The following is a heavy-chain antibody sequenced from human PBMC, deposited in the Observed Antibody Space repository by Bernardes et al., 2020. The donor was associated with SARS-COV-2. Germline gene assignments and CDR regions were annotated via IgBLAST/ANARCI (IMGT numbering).Heavy chain of an antibody. CDR1: GLTFSSYA. J-gene: IGHJ6*02. D-gene: IGHD3-10*01. CDR3: AKDAGSGSYGLVYYYYGMDV. V-gene: IGHV3-23*01. Sequence: GGPLRLSCAASGLTFSSYAMNWVRQAPGKGLEWVSAISGSGGSTYYADSVKGRFTISRDNSKSTLYLQMNSLRAEDTAVYYCAKDAGSGSYGLVYYYYGMDVWGQGTTVTVSS. CDR2: ISGSGGST.